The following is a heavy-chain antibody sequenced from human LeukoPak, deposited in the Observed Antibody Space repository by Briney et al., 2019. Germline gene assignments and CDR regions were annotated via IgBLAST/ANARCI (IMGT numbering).Heavy chain of an antibody. CDR1: GGSISSSSYY. D-gene: IGHD3-3*01. CDR3: ARDPIGDFWSGYSPQGAFDI. Sequence: SETLSLTCTVSGGSISSSSYYWGWIRQPPGKGLEWIGSIYYSGSTYYNPSLKSRVTISVDTSKNQFSLKLSSVTAADTAVYYCARDPIGDFWSGYSPQGAFDIWGQGTMVTVSS. J-gene: IGHJ3*02. CDR2: IYYSGST. V-gene: IGHV4-39*02.